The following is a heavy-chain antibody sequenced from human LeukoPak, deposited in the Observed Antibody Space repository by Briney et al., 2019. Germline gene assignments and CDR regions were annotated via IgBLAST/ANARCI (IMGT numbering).Heavy chain of an antibody. CDR3: TRDHYYDYVWGSYRYQTLDS. J-gene: IGHJ4*02. V-gene: IGHV3-30-3*01. Sequence: GGSLRLSCAASGFTFSSYALHWVRQAPGKGLEWVALISYNGSRIYYADSVKGRFTISRDNSKNTLYLQIHSLSAEATAVFYCTRDHYYDYVWGSYRYQTLDSWGQGTLVTVSS. D-gene: IGHD3-16*02. CDR2: ISYNGSRI. CDR1: GFTFSSYA.